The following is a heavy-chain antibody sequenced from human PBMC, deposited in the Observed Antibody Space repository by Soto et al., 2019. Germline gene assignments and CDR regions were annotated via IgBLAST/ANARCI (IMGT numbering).Heavy chain of an antibody. CDR2: IGGSSGST. CDR3: AKDRSSTSCYAFDY. D-gene: IGHD2-2*01. CDR1: GFTFRSYA. Sequence: EVQLLESGGGLLQPGGSLRLSCAASGFTFRSYAMSWVRQAPGKGLEWVSAIGGSSGSTDYADSVKGRFTISRDNSENTLFLQMNCLRAEETSVYYCAKDRSSTSCYAFDYWGQGTLVTVSA. V-gene: IGHV3-23*01. J-gene: IGHJ4*02.